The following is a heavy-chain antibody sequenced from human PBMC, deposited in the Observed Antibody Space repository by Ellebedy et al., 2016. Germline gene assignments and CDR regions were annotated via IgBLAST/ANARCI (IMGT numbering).Heavy chain of an antibody. V-gene: IGHV4-31*03. D-gene: IGHD4-17*01. CDR2: IYYSGST. Sequence: SETLSLTXTVSGGSISSGGSYWSWIRQHPGKGLEWIGYIYYSGSTYYNPSLKSRVTISVDTSKNQFSLKLSSVTAADTAVYYCARRIYGDYFDYWGQGTLVTVSS. CDR3: ARRIYGDYFDY. J-gene: IGHJ4*02. CDR1: GGSISSGGSY.